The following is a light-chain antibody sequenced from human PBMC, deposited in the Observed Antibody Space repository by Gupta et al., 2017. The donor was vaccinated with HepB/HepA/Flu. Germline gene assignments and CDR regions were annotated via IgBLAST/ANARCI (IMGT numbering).Light chain of an antibody. V-gene: IGKV1-6*02. CDR2: ATS. CDR1: QVIKND. Sequence: ILMTQSPSSLSASVGDRVTITCRPSQVIKNDLGWYQHKPGKDPKLLIYATSRLQSGVPSRFSGSGAGTDFTLTISSRQHEDYATYYCLQEYNCPLTFGGGTKVEMK. CDR3: LQEYNCPLT. J-gene: IGKJ4*01.